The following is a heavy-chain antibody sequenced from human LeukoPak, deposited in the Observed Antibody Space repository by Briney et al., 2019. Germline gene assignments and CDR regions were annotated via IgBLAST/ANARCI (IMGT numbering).Heavy chain of an antibody. V-gene: IGHV3-23*01. CDR3: AKDLSGYSYGSFDY. J-gene: IGHJ4*02. Sequence: GGTLRLSCAASGFTFSSYGMSWVRQAPGKGLEWVSAISGSGGSTYYADSVKGRFTISRDNSKNTLYLQMNSLRAEDTAVYYCAKDLSGYSYGSFDYWGQGTLVTVSS. CDR1: GFTFSSYG. D-gene: IGHD5-18*01. CDR2: ISGSGGST.